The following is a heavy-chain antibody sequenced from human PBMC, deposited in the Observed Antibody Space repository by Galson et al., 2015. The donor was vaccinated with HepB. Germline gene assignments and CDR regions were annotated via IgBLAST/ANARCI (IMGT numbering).Heavy chain of an antibody. V-gene: IGHV1-69*04. CDR3: ARDSRGFAFDI. CDR1: GGTFSSYA. J-gene: IGHJ3*02. Sequence: SVKVSCKASGGTFSSYAISWVRQAPGQGLEWMGRIIPILGIANYAQKFQGRVTITADKSTSTAYMELSSLRSGDTAVYYCARDSRGFAFDIWGQGTMVTVSS. CDR2: IIPILGIA.